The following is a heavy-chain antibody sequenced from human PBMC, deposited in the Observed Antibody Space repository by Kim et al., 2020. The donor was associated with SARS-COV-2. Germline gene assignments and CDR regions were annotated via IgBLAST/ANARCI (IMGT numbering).Heavy chain of an antibody. CDR3: ARDLHEDDY. Sequence: GNTNYAQKLQGRVTMTTDTSASTAYMELRSLRSDDTAVYYCARDLHEDDYWGQGTLVTVSS. J-gene: IGHJ4*02. CDR2: GNT. V-gene: IGHV1-18*01.